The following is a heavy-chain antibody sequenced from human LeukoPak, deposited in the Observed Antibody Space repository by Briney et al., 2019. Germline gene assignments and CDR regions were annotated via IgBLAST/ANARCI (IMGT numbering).Heavy chain of an antibody. Sequence: GGSLRLSCAASGFTFNNAWMTWVRQAPGKGLEWVGRIRSKTDGGTTDYAAPVKGRFTISRDDSKNTLFLQMNSLKTEDTAVYYCTTVCTSTSCYTGGFDYWGQGTLVTVSS. CDR3: TTVCTSTSCYTGGFDY. CDR1: GFTFNNAW. J-gene: IGHJ4*02. V-gene: IGHV3-15*01. CDR2: IRSKTDGGTT. D-gene: IGHD2-2*02.